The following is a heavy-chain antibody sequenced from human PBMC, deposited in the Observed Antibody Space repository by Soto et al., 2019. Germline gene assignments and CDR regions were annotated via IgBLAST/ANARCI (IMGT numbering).Heavy chain of an antibody. Sequence: SVKVSCKASGGTFSTSSINWLRQAPGQRSEWMGNIFPIFGLADYAQKFQERVTITADNSTDTAYLELRSLFSDDTAVYYCARGHEYGGNSDAFDIWGQGTVVTV. CDR1: GGTFSTSS. CDR3: ARGHEYGGNSDAFDI. D-gene: IGHD4-17*01. J-gene: IGHJ3*02. CDR2: IFPIFGLA. V-gene: IGHV1-69*04.